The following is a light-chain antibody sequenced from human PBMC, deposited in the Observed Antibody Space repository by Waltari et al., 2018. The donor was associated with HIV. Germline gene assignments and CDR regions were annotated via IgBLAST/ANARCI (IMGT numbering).Light chain of an antibody. CDR3: QLSYNTVVFT. CDR2: GTS. J-gene: IGKJ2*01. V-gene: IGKV1-39*01. Sequence: DIHLTQFPSSLSASVAHRVNITCRASENIYHYLHWYQKTPGKAPKILIHGTSKVQKGVPPRFSGGGYGNEFTLTIDNLRPEDFATYFCQLSYNTVVFTFGQGT. CDR1: ENIYHY.